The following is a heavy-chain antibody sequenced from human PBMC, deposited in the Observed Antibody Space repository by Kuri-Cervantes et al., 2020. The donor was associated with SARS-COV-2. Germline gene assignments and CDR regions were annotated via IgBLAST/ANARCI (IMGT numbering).Heavy chain of an antibody. J-gene: IGHJ4*02. Sequence: GGSLRLSCKASGYTFTSYAMNWVRQAPGQGLEWMGWISAYNGNTNYAQKLQGRVTMTTDTSTSTAYMELRSLRSDDTAVYYCARDPNHDSSGYYGLTFDYWGQGTLVTVSS. V-gene: IGHV1-18*01. CDR1: GYTFTSYA. CDR3: ARDPNHDSSGYYGLTFDY. CDR2: ISAYNGNT. D-gene: IGHD3-22*01.